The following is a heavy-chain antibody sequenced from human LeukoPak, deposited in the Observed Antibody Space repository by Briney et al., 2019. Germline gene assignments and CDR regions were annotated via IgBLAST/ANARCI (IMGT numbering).Heavy chain of an antibody. CDR2: IYYSGST. D-gene: IGHD2-8*01. CDR3: ARDEWNGYYYMDV. CDR1: GGSISSSIYY. V-gene: IGHV4-39*07. J-gene: IGHJ6*03. Sequence: SETLSLTCTVSGGSISSSIYYWGWIRQLPGKGLEWIGNIYYSGSTYYNPSLKSRVTISVDTSKNQFSLKLSSVTAADTAVYYCARDEWNGYYYMDVWGKGTTVTVSS.